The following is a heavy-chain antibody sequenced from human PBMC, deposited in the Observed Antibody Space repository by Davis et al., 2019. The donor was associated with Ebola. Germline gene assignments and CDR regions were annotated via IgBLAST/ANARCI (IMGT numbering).Heavy chain of an antibody. J-gene: IGHJ4*02. Sequence: GESLKISCAVSGFTFSDYWMTWVRQAPGKGLEWVANIKRDGSDKYFVDSVKGRFTISRDNAKNSLYLQMNRLRAEDTAVYYCASIEADYWGQGTLVTVSS. D-gene: IGHD3-16*02. V-gene: IGHV3-7*01. CDR1: GFTFSDYW. CDR2: IKRDGSDK. CDR3: ASIEADY.